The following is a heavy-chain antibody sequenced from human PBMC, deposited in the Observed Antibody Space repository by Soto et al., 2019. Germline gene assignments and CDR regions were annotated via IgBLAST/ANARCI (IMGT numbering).Heavy chain of an antibody. CDR1: GYSFIDYW. Sequence: PGESLKISCKGSGYSFIDYWIGWVRQMPGKGLECMGIIYPGDSDTRYSPSFQGQVTISADKSISTAYLQWSSLKASDTAMYYCVRHRIFGVKYHAFDIWSQGTMVTVSS. V-gene: IGHV5-51*01. J-gene: IGHJ3*02. CDR3: VRHRIFGVKYHAFDI. D-gene: IGHD2-15*01. CDR2: IYPGDSDT.